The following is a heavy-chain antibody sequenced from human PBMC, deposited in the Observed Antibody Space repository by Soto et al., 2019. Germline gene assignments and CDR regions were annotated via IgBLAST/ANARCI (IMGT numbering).Heavy chain of an antibody. Sequence: ASVKVSCKASGYTFTGNYMHWVRQAPGQGLEWMGWISAYNGNTNYAQKLQGRVTMTTDTSTSTAYMELRSLRSDDTAVYYCARDPYCSSTSCLPSRARRWSAPWGQATLVPVS. V-gene: IGHV1-18*04. D-gene: IGHD2-2*01. CDR2: ISAYNGNT. J-gene: IGHJ5*02. CDR3: ARDPYCSSTSCLPSRARRWSAP. CDR1: GYTFTGNY.